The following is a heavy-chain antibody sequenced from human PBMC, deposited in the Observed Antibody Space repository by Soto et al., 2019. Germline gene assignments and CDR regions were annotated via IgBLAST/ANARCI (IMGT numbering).Heavy chain of an antibody. D-gene: IGHD6-13*01. CDR2: INAGNGNT. CDR1: GYTFTSYA. J-gene: IGHJ6*02. V-gene: IGHV1-3*01. CDR3: ARESSSWDLQYYYGMDV. Sequence: ASVKVSCKASGYTFTSYAMHWVRQAPGQRLEWMGWINAGNGNTKYSQKFQGRVTITRDTSASTAYMELSSLRSEDTAVYYCARESSSWDLQYYYGMDVWGQGTTVTVSS.